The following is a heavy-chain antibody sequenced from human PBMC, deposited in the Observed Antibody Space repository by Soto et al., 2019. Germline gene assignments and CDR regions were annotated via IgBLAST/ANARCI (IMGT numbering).Heavy chain of an antibody. J-gene: IGHJ4*02. CDR3: AAGEASSRNLAPYYLDF. D-gene: IGHD6-13*01. CDR2: IHYSGATSFFP. CDR1: GGSMRNYF. V-gene: IGHV4-59*01. Sequence: SETLSLTCTVSGGSMRNYFWTWIRQPPGKGLEWIGYIHYSGATSFFPSYNPSLRGRVTISEDTSKNQFSLKLLSVTTADTAVYFCAAGEASSRNLAPYYLDFWGQGTLVTVSS.